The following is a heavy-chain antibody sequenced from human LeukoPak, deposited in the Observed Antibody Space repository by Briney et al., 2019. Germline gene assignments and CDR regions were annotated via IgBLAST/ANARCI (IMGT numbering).Heavy chain of an antibody. Sequence: GGSLRLSCAASGFTFSSYAMSWVRQAPGKGLEWVSGTSYNGGSRFYADSVKGRFTISRDNSKNMLFLQMNSLRAEDTAVYYCARGLAAAGTGYWGQGTLVTVSS. CDR2: TSYNGGSR. CDR3: ARGLAAAGTGY. J-gene: IGHJ4*02. D-gene: IGHD6-13*01. V-gene: IGHV3-23*01. CDR1: GFTFSSYA.